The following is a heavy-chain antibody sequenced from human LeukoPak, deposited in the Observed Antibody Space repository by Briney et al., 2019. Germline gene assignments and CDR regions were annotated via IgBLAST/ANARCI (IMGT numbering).Heavy chain of an antibody. CDR3: ANGGTYSSGP. Sequence: GGSLRLSCAASGFTFSNSWMSWVRQAPGKGLEWVATIKPDGSAQYYVDSVKGRFTISRDNAKNSLFLQINSLRAEETAVYYCANGGTYSSGPWGQGTQVTVSS. D-gene: IGHD3-22*01. CDR2: IKPDGSAQ. J-gene: IGHJ5*02. CDR1: GFTFSNSW. V-gene: IGHV3-7*01.